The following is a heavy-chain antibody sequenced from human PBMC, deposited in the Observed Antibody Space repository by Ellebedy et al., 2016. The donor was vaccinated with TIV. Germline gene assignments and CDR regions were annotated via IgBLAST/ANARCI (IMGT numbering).Heavy chain of an antibody. CDR2: VFYTGST. CDR3: ARSVAVAAKGVRNWLDP. CDR1: GDSISSYY. D-gene: IGHD2-15*01. Sequence: MPSETLSLTCTLSGDSISSYYWSWIRQPPGKGLEWIGYVFYTGSTNYNPSLKSRVTISVDTTKNQFSLKVTSVTAADTGIYYCARSVAVAAKGVRNWLDPWGQGTLVTVSA. J-gene: IGHJ5*02. V-gene: IGHV4-59*01.